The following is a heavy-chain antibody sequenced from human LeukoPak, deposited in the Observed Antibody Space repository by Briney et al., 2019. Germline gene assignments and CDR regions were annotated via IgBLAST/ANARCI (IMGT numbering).Heavy chain of an antibody. V-gene: IGHV4-38-2*02. CDR1: GYSISSGYY. Sequence: PSETLSLTCTVSGYSISSGYYWGWIRQPPGKGLEWIGSIYHSGSTYYNPSLKSRVTISVDTSKNQFSLKLSSVTAADTAVYYCARETKQQLVHGDWFDPWGQGTLVTVSS. CDR2: IYHSGST. CDR3: ARETKQQLVHGDWFDP. D-gene: IGHD6-13*01. J-gene: IGHJ5*02.